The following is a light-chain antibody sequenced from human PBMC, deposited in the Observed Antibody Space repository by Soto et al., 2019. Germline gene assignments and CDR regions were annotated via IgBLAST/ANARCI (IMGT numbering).Light chain of an antibody. J-gene: IGLJ2*01. CDR2: SDN. CDR3: ATWDHSLNGVV. CDR1: SSNIGRNT. Sequence: QSVLTQPPSASGTPGQRVTISCSGSSSNIGRNTVNWFQQLPGTAPKLLVYSDNQRPSGVPDRFSGSKSGTSASLAISGLRSGDEADYYCATWDHSLNGVVFGGVTKVTVL. V-gene: IGLV1-44*01.